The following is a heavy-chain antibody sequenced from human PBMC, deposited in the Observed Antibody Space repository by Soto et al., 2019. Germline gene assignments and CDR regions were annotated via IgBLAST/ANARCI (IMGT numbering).Heavy chain of an antibody. CDR3: ARDLTRTTYDSSGSFFDY. D-gene: IGHD3-22*01. Sequence: GASVKVSCKASGGTFSSYAISWVRQAPGQGLEWMGGIIPIFGTANYAQKFQGRVTITADESTSTAYMELSSLRSEDTAVYYCARDLTRTTYDSSGSFFDYWGQGTLVTVSS. CDR2: IIPIFGTA. J-gene: IGHJ4*02. V-gene: IGHV1-69*13. CDR1: GGTFSSYA.